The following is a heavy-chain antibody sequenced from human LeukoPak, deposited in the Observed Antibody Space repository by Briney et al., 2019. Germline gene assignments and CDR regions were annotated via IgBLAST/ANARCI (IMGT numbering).Heavy chain of an antibody. CDR1: GFTFSSYE. CDR2: ISSSGSTI. D-gene: IGHD3-22*01. J-gene: IGHJ4*02. CDR3: ARVSGNHYYDSSGYSHFDY. Sequence: GGSLRLSCAASGFTFSSYEMNWVRQATGKGLEWVSYISSSGSTIYYADSVKGRFTISRDNAKNSLYLQMNSLRAEDTAVYYCARVSGNHYYDSSGYSHFDYWGQGTLVAVSS. V-gene: IGHV3-48*03.